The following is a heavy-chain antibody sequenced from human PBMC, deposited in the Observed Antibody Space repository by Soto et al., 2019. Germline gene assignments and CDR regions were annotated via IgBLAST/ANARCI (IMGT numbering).Heavy chain of an antibody. Sequence: QVQLVESEGGVVQPGRSLRLSCAASGFTFSSYAMHWVRQAPGKGLEWVAVISYDGSNKYYADSVKGRFTISRDTSKNTLYLQMNSLRAEDTAVYYCARESGSYSAFDIWGQGTMVTVSS. CDR2: ISYDGSNK. D-gene: IGHD1-26*01. CDR1: GFTFSSYA. V-gene: IGHV3-30-3*01. CDR3: ARESGSYSAFDI. J-gene: IGHJ3*02.